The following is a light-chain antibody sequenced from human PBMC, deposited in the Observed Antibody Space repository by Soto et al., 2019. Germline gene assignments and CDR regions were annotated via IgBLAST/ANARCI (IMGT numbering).Light chain of an antibody. Sequence: DIQVTRSPSTLSACVGGRGSMTFRASQSISGWLAWYQQKPGKAPKLIIYDASSLESGVPSRFSGSGSGTEFTLTISSLQTDDFATYYCQQYNTYRTFGQGTKVDIK. V-gene: IGKV1-5*01. CDR3: QQYNTYRT. CDR2: DAS. J-gene: IGKJ1*01. CDR1: QSISGW.